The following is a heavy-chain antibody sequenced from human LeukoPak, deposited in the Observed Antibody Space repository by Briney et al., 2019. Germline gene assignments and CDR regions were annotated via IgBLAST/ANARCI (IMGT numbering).Heavy chain of an antibody. Sequence: ASVKVSCKASGYTFTGYYMHWVRQAPGQGLEWMGWINPNSGGTNYAQKFQGRVTMTRDTSISTAYMELSRLRSDDTAVYYCARAATDRMVYAYSSYYYYMDVWGKGTTVTVSS. V-gene: IGHV1-2*02. CDR3: ARAATDRMVYAYSSYYYYMDV. D-gene: IGHD2-8*01. CDR1: GYTFTGYY. CDR2: INPNSGGT. J-gene: IGHJ6*03.